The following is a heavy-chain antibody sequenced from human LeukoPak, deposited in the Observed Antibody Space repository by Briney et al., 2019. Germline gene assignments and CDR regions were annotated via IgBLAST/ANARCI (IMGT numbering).Heavy chain of an antibody. J-gene: IGHJ4*02. Sequence: GGSLRLPCTASGFTFGDYAMGWVRQAPGKGLEWVGFVRSKAFGGTTEYAASVKGRFTISRDDSKSIAYLQMNSLKTEDTAVYYCTRESMITFGGVIVLYYFDYWGQGTLVTVSS. CDR3: TRESMITFGGVIVLYYFDY. V-gene: IGHV3-49*04. CDR1: GFTFGDYA. D-gene: IGHD3-16*02. CDR2: VRSKAFGGTT.